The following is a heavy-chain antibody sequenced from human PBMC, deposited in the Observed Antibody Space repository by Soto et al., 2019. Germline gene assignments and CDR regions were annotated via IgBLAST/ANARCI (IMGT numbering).Heavy chain of an antibody. J-gene: IGHJ5*02. V-gene: IGHV1-2*04. CDR1: GYTFTGYY. CDR3: ARASTPGIAAAGTVYWFDP. D-gene: IGHD6-13*01. Sequence: ASVKVSCKASGYTFTGYYMHWVRQAPGQGLEWMGWINPNSGGTNYAQKFQGWVTMTRDTSISTAYMELSRLRSDDTAVYYCARASTPGIAAAGTVYWFDPWGQGTLVTVSS. CDR2: INPNSGGT.